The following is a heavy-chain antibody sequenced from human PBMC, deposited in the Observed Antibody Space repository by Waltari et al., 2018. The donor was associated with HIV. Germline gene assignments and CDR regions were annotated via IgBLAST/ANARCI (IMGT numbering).Heavy chain of an antibody. CDR1: GFTVSSNS. Sequence: EVQLVETGGGLIQPGGSLRLSCAASGFTVSSNSLRWVRQAPGKGLEWVSVIYSGGSTYYADSVKGRFTISRDNSKNTLYLQMNSLRAEDTAVYYCARRVYSSGWYSDAFDIWGQGTMVTVSS. D-gene: IGHD6-19*01. J-gene: IGHJ3*02. V-gene: IGHV3-53*02. CDR3: ARRVYSSGWYSDAFDI. CDR2: IYSGGST.